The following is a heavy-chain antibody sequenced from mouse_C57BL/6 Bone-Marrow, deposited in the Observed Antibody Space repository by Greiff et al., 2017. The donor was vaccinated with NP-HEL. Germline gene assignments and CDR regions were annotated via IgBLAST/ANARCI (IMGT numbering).Heavy chain of an antibody. CDR2: ISSGGDYI. D-gene: IGHD2-3*01. J-gene: IGHJ4*01. CDR1: GFTFSSYA. V-gene: IGHV5-9-1*02. Sequence: EVNVVESGEGLVKPGGSLKLSCAASGFTFSSYAMSWVRQTPEKRLEWVAYISSGGDYIYYADTVKGRFTISRDNARNTLYLQMSRLKSEDTAMYYCTRDRIYDGYYGGAMDYWGQGTSVTVSS. CDR3: TRDRIYDGYYGGAMDY.